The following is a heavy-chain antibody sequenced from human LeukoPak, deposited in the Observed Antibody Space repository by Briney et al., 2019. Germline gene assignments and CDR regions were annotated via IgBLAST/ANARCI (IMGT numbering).Heavy chain of an antibody. Sequence: GGSLRLSCAASGFTFSSYAMHWVRQAPGKGLEYVSVISSNGGSTYYANSVKGRFIISRDNSKNTLYLQMGSLRAEDTAVYYCARDQDRPRYCSGGSCYPYYYYYYMDVWGKGTTVTVSS. J-gene: IGHJ6*03. V-gene: IGHV3-64*01. CDR2: ISSNGGST. CDR1: GFTFSSYA. D-gene: IGHD2-15*01. CDR3: ARDQDRPRYCSGGSCYPYYYYYYMDV.